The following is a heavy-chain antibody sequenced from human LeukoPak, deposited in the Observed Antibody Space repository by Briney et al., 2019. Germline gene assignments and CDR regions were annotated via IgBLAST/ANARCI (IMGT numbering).Heavy chain of an antibody. V-gene: IGHV3-30-3*01. J-gene: IGHJ4*02. CDR2: ISYDGSNK. Sequence: GESLILCCAASGFTFSSYAMHWVRQAPGKGLGWVAVISYDGSNKYYADSVKGRFTISRDNYKITLYLQINSLRAEDTAVYYCGRVPDSSGYQTYFDYWGQGTLVTVSS. CDR3: GRVPDSSGYQTYFDY. D-gene: IGHD3-22*01. CDR1: GFTFSSYA.